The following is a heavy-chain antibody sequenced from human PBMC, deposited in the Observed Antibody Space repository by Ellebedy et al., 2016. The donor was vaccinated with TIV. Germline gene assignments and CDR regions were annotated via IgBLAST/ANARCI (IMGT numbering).Heavy chain of an antibody. D-gene: IGHD5-18*01. Sequence: AASVKVSCKASGYTFTRYYMHWVRQAPGQGLEWMGIVNPSGGSTSYAQKLQGRVTMTRDTSTSTALMELSSLRSEDTAVYYCARTHTAMLEYNYGMDVWGQGTTVTVSS. CDR1: GYTFTRYY. CDR3: ARTHTAMLEYNYGMDV. CDR2: VNPSGGST. V-gene: IGHV1-46*04. J-gene: IGHJ6*02.